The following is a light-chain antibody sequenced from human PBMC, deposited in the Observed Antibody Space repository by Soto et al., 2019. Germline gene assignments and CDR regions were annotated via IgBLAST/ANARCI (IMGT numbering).Light chain of an antibody. CDR1: SSNIGSNY. Sequence: QSVLTQPPSASGTPGQRVTISCSGSSSNIGSNYVYWYQQYPGKAPKLMIYEVTHRPSGVSNRFSGSKSGNTASLTISGLQAEDEANYYCSSYRSTSGYVFGTGTKVTVL. CDR3: SSYRSTSGYV. CDR2: EVT. V-gene: IGLV2-14*01. J-gene: IGLJ1*01.